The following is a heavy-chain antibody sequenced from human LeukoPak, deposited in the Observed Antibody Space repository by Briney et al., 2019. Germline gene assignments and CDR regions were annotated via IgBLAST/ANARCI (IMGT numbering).Heavy chain of an antibody. D-gene: IGHD6-19*01. CDR2: ISGSGGST. CDR1: GFTFSSYA. CDR3: ANRGRKSSGWLFDY. V-gene: IGHV3-23*01. Sequence: PGGSLGLSCAASGFTFSSYAMSWVRQAPGKGLEWVSAISGSGGSTYYADSVKGRFTISRDNSKNTLYLQMNSLRAEDTAVYYRANRGRKSSGWLFDYWGQGTLVTVSS. J-gene: IGHJ4*02.